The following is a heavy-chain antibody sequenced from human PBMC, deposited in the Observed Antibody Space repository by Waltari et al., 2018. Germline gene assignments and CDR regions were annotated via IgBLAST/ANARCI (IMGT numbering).Heavy chain of an antibody. CDR2: IYSGCSS. V-gene: IGHV3-53*01. CDR1: GFIVSSNY. Sequence: EVQVVESGGGLIQPGGSLRLSCAVSGFIVSSNYMSWVRQAPGKGLGLVAVIYSGCSSYYVDSVKGRFTISRDNSKNTIYLEMNSLRGEDTAVYFCVGHRFGSGSYFDYWGQGTPVTVSS. CDR3: VGHRFGSGSYFDY. J-gene: IGHJ4*02. D-gene: IGHD3-10*01.